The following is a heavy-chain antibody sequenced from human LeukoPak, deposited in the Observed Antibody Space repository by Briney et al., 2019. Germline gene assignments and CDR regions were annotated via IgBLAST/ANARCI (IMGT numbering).Heavy chain of an antibody. J-gene: IGHJ6*03. CDR3: ARNAPPFYDFWSGYYYMDV. Sequence: GASVKVSCKASGYTFTGYYMHWVRQAPGQGLEWMGWINPNSGGTNYAQKFQGRVTMTRDTSISTAYMELSRLRSDDTAVYYCARNAPPFYDFWSGYYYMDVWGKGTTVTVSS. CDR2: INPNSGGT. CDR1: GYTFTGYY. V-gene: IGHV1-2*02. D-gene: IGHD3-3*01.